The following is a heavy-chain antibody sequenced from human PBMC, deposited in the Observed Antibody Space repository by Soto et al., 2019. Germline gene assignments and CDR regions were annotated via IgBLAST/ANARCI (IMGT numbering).Heavy chain of an antibody. CDR3: ARFNAHCSGGTCYSDY. CDR1: GYTFSSYG. J-gene: IGHJ4*02. Sequence: QVYLVQSGAEVKKPGASVKLSCKATGYTFSSYGISWVRQAPGQGLEWMGWTNTYTGDTIYAQKFQGRVSMTTDVLTTTSYMELRSVKSDDTAVYFCARFNAHCSGGTCYSDYWGQGTLVTVSS. D-gene: IGHD2-15*01. CDR2: TNTYTGDT. V-gene: IGHV1-18*01.